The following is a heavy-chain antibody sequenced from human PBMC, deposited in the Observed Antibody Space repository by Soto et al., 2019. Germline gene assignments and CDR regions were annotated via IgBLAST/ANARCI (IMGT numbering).Heavy chain of an antibody. Sequence: GGSLRISCAASGFTFSSYGMHWVRQAPGKGLEWVAVISYDGSNKYYADSVKGRFTISRDNSKNTLYLQMNSLRAEDTAVYYCAKSDRDGYNLGPYYYGMDVWGEVTTVTVCS. CDR3: AKSDRDGYNLGPYYYGMDV. V-gene: IGHV3-30*18. CDR1: GFTFSSYG. CDR2: ISYDGSNK. J-gene: IGHJ6*02. D-gene: IGHD6-25*01.